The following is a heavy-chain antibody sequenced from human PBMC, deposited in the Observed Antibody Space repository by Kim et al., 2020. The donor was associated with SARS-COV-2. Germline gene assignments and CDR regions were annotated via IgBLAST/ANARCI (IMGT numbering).Heavy chain of an antibody. V-gene: IGHV3-43*01. Sequence: VKGRITISRDNSKNSLYLQMNSLRTEDTALYYCAKNLEPSVYYYYYGMDVWGQGTTVTVSS. CDR3: AKNLEPSVYYYYYGMDV. D-gene: IGHD1-1*01. J-gene: IGHJ6*02.